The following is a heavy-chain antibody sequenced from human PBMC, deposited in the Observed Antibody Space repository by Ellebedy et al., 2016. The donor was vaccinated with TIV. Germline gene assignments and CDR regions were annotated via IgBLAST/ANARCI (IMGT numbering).Heavy chain of an antibody. Sequence: SVKVSCXASGGTFSNYAISWVRQAPGQGLEWMGGIIPTFGRPNYAQKFQGRVTITADESTTTAYMELSSLISEDTAVYYCAREKGAVAPIDNWGQGTLVTVSS. D-gene: IGHD6-19*01. J-gene: IGHJ4*02. V-gene: IGHV1-69*13. CDR1: GGTFSNYA. CDR2: IIPTFGRP. CDR3: AREKGAVAPIDN.